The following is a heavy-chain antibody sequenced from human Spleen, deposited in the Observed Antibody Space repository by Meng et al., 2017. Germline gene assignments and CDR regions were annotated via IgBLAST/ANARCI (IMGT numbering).Heavy chain of an antibody. Sequence: QVQLVQSGAEVKKPGASVKVSCKPSGYNFPDYYIHWVRRAPGQGLEWMGRINPNSGGTNYAQKFQGRVTMTRDTSISTAYMELSRLRSDDTAVYYCARDSIADWFDPWGQGTLVTVSS. V-gene: IGHV1-2*06. CDR3: ARDSIADWFDP. D-gene: IGHD6-6*01. J-gene: IGHJ5*02. CDR2: INPNSGGT. CDR1: GYNFPDYY.